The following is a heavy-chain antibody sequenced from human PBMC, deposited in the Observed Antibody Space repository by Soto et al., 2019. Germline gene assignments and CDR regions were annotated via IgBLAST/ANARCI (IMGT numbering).Heavy chain of an antibody. D-gene: IGHD3-3*01. CDR2: INTNTGNP. V-gene: IGHV7-4-1*01. CDR1: GYTFTSYA. CDR3: ARDLLYDFWSGYYPVWGHYGMDV. J-gene: IGHJ6*02. Sequence: QVQLVQSGSELKKPGASVKVSCKASGYTFTSYAMNWVRQAPGQGLEWMGWINTNTGNPTYAQGFTGRFVFSLDTSVSTAYLQICSLKAEDTAVYYCARDLLYDFWSGYYPVWGHYGMDVWGQGTTVTVSS.